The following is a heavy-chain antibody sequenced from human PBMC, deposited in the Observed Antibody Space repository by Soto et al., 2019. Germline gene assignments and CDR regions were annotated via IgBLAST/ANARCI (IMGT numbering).Heavy chain of an antibody. Sequence: GGALRLFCAASGFTFSSYSMKWVRQAPGKGLEWVSSISSSSSYIYYADSVTGRFTISRDNAKNSLYLQMNSLRAEDTAVYYCARDQEPYDFWSGYYAYYYYGMDVWGQGTTFTASS. D-gene: IGHD3-3*01. CDR1: GFTFSSYS. V-gene: IGHV3-21*01. CDR3: ARDQEPYDFWSGYYAYYYYGMDV. J-gene: IGHJ6*02. CDR2: ISSSSSYI.